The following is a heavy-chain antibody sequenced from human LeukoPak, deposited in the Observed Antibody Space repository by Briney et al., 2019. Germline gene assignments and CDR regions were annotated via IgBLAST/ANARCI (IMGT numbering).Heavy chain of an antibody. V-gene: IGHV1-2*02. CDR2: INPSGGGT. CDR3: TREDY. J-gene: IGHJ4*02. Sequence: ASVKVSCKASGGTFSSYAISWVRQAPGQGLEWMGWINPSGGGTNYAQKFQGRLTMTRDTSISATYMELSRLRSDDTAVYYCTREDYWGQGTLVTVSS. CDR1: GGTFSSYA.